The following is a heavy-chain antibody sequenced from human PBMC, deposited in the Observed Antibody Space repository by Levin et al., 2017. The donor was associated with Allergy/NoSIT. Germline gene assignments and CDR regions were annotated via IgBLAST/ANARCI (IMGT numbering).Heavy chain of an antibody. CDR1: GFTFTIYD. D-gene: IGHD6-13*01. J-gene: IGHJ5*02. V-gene: IGHV1-2*06. Sequence: KISCKASGFTFTIYDIHWVRQAPGQGLEWVFLLPPPPFFPSSSPPFLGRVTMTRDTSTTTAFMELTRLRPDDTAIYYCARETIAAPPYNWFDTWGQGALVTVSS. CDR2: LPPPPFFP. CDR3: ARETIAAPPYNWFDT.